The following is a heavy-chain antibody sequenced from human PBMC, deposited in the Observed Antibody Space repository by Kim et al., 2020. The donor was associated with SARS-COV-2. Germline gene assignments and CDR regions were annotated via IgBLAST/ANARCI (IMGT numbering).Heavy chain of an antibody. CDR3: ARDLRSKQLERPPLDYYYYGMAV. CDR1: GFTFSSYA. Sequence: GGSLRLSCAASGFTFSSYAMHWVRQAPGKGLEWVAVISYDGSNKYYADSVKGRFTISRDNSKNTLYLQMNSLRAEDTAVYYCARDLRSKQLERPPLDYYYYGMAVWGQGTTVTVSS. J-gene: IGHJ6*02. CDR2: ISYDGSNK. D-gene: IGHD1-1*01. V-gene: IGHV3-30*04.